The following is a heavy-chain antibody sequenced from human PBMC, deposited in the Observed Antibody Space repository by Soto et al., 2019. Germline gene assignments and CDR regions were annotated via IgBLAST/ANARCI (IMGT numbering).Heavy chain of an antibody. D-gene: IGHD2-15*01. CDR2: IGASGDNT. Sequence: EVQLLESGGGLVQPGGSLRLSCAASGFTFNRFAMTWVRQAPGKGLEWVSTIGASGDNTFYADSVKGRITISRDNSGDTISLQMNRLRAEDTALYYCAKLGYCSGGACYLDYYNGLDVWGQGTTVTVSS. J-gene: IGHJ6*02. CDR1: GFTFNRFA. CDR3: AKLGYCSGGACYLDYYNGLDV. V-gene: IGHV3-23*01.